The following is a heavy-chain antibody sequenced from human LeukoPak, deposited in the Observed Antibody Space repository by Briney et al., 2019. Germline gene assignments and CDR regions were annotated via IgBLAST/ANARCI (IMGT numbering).Heavy chain of an antibody. CDR1: GFTFSSYE. D-gene: IGHD4-17*01. CDR2: ITSSSNYI. J-gene: IGHJ4*02. CDR3: ARDQGDYGDFDY. V-gene: IGHV3-21*01. Sequence: SGGSLRLSCAASGFTFSSYEMNWVRQAPGKGLEWVSSITSSSNYIYYSDSVKGRFTISRDNAKNSLYLQMNSLRAEDTAVYYCARDQGDYGDFDYWGQGTLVTVSS.